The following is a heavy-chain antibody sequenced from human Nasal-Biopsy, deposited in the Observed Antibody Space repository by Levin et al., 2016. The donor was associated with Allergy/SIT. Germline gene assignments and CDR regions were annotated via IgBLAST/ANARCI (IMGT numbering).Heavy chain of an antibody. Sequence: SETLSLTCSVSGGSVRNGNYQWNWIRQRAGKGLEWLGRVYNSGGTSYNPSLRGRITVSIDTSKNQFSLQLTSVTAADTAVYYCARERWTWYYFDSWGQGTLVTVSS. V-gene: IGHV4-61*02. CDR3: ARERWTWYYFDS. CDR1: GGSVRNGNYQ. D-gene: IGHD3/OR15-3a*01. CDR2: VYNSGGT. J-gene: IGHJ4*02.